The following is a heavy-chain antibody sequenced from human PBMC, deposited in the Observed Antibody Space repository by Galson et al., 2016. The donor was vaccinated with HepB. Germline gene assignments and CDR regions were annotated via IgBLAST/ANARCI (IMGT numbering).Heavy chain of an antibody. V-gene: IGHV3-33*01. CDR2: IWYDESKK. CDR1: GFTFSSYG. Sequence: SLRLSCAASGFTFSSYGMHWVRQAPGKGLEWVAVIWYDESKKFYADSVKGRFTISRDNSKDTLYLQMSSLRGEDTAVYYCARDFGYNYGSPPLYWGQGTLVTVSS. D-gene: IGHD5-18*01. CDR3: ARDFGYNYGSPPLY. J-gene: IGHJ4*02.